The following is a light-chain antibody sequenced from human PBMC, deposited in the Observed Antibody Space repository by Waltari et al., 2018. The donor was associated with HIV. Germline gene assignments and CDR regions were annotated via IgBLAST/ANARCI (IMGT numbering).Light chain of an antibody. V-gene: IGLV7-46*01. CDR1: TGAVTSGHY. CDR2: DTS. Sequence: QAVVTQEPSLTVSPGGTVTLTCGSSTGAVTSGHYHYWFQQKPGQAPRTLICDTSNKHSWTPARFSGSLLGGQAALTLSGAQPEDEAEYYCLLSYSGARGVFGGGTKLTVL. J-gene: IGLJ2*01. CDR3: LLSYSGARGV.